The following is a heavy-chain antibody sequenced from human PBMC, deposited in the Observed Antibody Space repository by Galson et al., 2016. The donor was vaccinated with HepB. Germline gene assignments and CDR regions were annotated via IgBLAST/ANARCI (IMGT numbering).Heavy chain of an antibody. CDR3: ARVDYVDAFDV. Sequence: SETLSLTCAVYGGSFSGYYWSWIRQPPGKGLEWIGEVSHSGSTNYKPSLKSRVTISLDTSKNQFSLNVSSVTAADTAVYYCARVDYVDAFDVWGQGTMVTVSS. V-gene: IGHV4-34*01. D-gene: IGHD3-10*02. J-gene: IGHJ3*01. CDR1: GGSFSGYY. CDR2: VSHSGST.